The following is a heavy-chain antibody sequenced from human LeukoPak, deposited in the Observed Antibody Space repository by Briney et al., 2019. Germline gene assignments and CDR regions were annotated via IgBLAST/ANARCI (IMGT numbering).Heavy chain of an antibody. V-gene: IGHV3-7*03. CDR3: ATLQIVVVPAAEDFDY. J-gene: IGHJ4*02. Sequence: GGSLRLSCAASGFTFTTYWMSWVRQTPGKGLEWVGNIKQDGSDKYYVDSVKGRFTISRDNSKNTLYLQMDSLRAEDTAVYYCATLQIVVVPAAEDFDYWGQGTLVTVSS. CDR2: IKQDGSDK. D-gene: IGHD2-2*01. CDR1: GFTFTTYW.